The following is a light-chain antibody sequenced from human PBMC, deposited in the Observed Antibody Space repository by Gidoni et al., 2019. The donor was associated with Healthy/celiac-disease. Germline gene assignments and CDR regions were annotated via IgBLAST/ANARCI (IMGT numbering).Light chain of an antibody. V-gene: IGKV3-20*01. J-gene: IGKJ3*01. CDR3: QQYGSSPPIT. Sequence: EIVLTQSPGTLSLSPGERATLSCRASQSVSSSYLAWYQQKPCQAPRLLIYGASSRATGIPDRFSGRGSGTDFTLTISRLEPEDFAVYYCQQYGSSPPITFGPGTKVEIK. CDR1: QSVSSSY. CDR2: GAS.